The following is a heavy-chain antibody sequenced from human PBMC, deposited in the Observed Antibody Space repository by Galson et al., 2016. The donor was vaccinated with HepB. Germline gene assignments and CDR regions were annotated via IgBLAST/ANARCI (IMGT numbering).Heavy chain of an antibody. CDR2: IYYSGST. D-gene: IGHD4-17*01. V-gene: IGHV4-61*08. CDR1: GGSVSSGDSY. Sequence: SETLSLTCTVSGGSVSSGDSYWSWIRLPPGKGLEWIGYIYYSGSTNSNPSLKSRVTISVDTSKNQFSLKLSSVTAVDTAFYYCAREDDYGNWYDPWGQGTLVTVSS. J-gene: IGHJ5*02. CDR3: AREDDYGNWYDP.